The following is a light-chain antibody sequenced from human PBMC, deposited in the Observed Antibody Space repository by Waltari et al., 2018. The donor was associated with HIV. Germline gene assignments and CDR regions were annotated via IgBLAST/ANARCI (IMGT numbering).Light chain of an antibody. J-gene: IGKJ5*01. CDR1: QSVSSY. V-gene: IGKV3-11*01. Sequence: EIVLTQFPATLSLSPGERATLSCRASQSVSSYLVWFQQKPGQAPRLLIYDASNRATGIPARFSGSGSGTDFTLTISSLEPEDFAVYYCQQRSNWPSITFGQGTRLEIK. CDR2: DAS. CDR3: QQRSNWPSIT.